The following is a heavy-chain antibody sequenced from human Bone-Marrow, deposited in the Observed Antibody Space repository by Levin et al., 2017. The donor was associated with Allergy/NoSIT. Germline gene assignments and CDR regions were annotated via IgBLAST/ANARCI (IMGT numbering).Heavy chain of an antibody. J-gene: IGHJ6*03. Sequence: SQTLSLTCAISGDSVSSNSAAWNWIRQSPSRGLEWLGRTYYRSKWYNDYAVSVKSRITINPDTSKNQFSLQLNSVTPEDTAVYYCARDILTGYFYYYYYMDVWGKGTTVTVSS. CDR3: ARDILTGYFYYYYYMDV. CDR1: GDSVSSNSAA. CDR2: TYYRSKWYN. D-gene: IGHD3-9*01. V-gene: IGHV6-1*01.